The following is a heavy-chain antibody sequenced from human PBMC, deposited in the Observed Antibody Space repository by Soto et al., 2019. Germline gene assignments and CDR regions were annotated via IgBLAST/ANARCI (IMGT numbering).Heavy chain of an antibody. V-gene: IGHV4-30-4*01. Sequence: SETLSLTCTVSGGSISSGGYYWSWIRQPPGKGLEWIGYIYYSGSTYYNPSLKSRVTISVDTSKNQFSLKLSSVTAADTAVYYCARDLYSDSSRRDYYYYGLDVWGQGTTVTVSS. D-gene: IGHD3-22*01. J-gene: IGHJ6*02. CDR2: IYYSGST. CDR1: GGSISSGGYY. CDR3: ARDLYSDSSRRDYYYYGLDV.